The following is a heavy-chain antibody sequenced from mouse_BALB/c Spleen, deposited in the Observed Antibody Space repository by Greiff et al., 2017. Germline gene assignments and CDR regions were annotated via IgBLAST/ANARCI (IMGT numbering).Heavy chain of an antibody. D-gene: IGHD2-1*01. CDR2: IYPYNGGT. J-gene: IGHJ3*01. CDR1: GYTFTDYN. V-gene: IGHV1S29*02. CDR3: ARDGNTWFAY. Sequence: EVKLEESGPELVKPGASVKISCKASGYTFTDYNMHWVKQSHGKSLEWIGYIYPYNGGTGYNQKFKSKATLTVDNSSSTAYMELRSLTSEDSAVYYCARDGNTWFAYWGQGTLVTVSA.